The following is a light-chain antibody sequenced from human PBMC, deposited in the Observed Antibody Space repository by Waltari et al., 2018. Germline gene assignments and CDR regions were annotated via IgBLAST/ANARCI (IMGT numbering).Light chain of an antibody. V-gene: IGLV4-69*01. CDR2: VNSDGSH. J-gene: IGLJ2*01. CDR3: QTWGNGFRI. Sequence: QLVLTQSPSASASLGASVKLTCTLSSGYSGFAITCHQQQPEKGPRYWMKVNSDGSHTRGDGIPDRFSASTSGAERHLTISSLQSEDEADYYCQTWGNGFRIFGGGTKLTV. CDR1: SGYSGFA.